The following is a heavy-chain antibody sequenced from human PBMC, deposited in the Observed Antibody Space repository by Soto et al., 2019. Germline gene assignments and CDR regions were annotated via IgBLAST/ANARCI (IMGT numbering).Heavy chain of an antibody. V-gene: IGHV1-69*12. CDR1: GGTFSSYA. Sequence: QVQLVQSGAEVKKPGSSVKVSCKASGGTFSSYAISWVRQAPGQGLEWMGGIIPIFGKANYAQKFQGRVTITADESTSTAYMELSSLRSEDTAVYYCARGGNSGSHLNDAFDIWGQGTMVTVSS. J-gene: IGHJ3*02. CDR3: ARGGNSGSHLNDAFDI. CDR2: IIPIFGKA. D-gene: IGHD1-26*01.